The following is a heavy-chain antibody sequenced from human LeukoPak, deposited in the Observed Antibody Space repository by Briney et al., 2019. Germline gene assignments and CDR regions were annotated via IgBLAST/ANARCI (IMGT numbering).Heavy chain of an antibody. CDR1: GFTFSSNS. CDR3: AKDDGWVQYAN. CDR2: IYSDNT. Sequence: GGSLRLSCTVSGFTFSSNSMSWVRQAPGKGLEWVSFIYSDNTHYSDSVKGRFTISRDNSKNTLYLQMNSLRAGDTAVYYCAKDDGWVQYANWGQGTLVTVSS. V-gene: IGHV3-53*01. J-gene: IGHJ4*02. D-gene: IGHD5-24*01.